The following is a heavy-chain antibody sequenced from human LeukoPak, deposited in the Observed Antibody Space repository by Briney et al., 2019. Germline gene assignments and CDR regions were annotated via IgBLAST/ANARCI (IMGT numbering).Heavy chain of an antibody. CDR1: GGSISSYY. J-gene: IGHJ6*02. Sequence: PSETLSLTCTVSGGSISSYYWSWLRQPPGKGLEWIGYIYYSGSTNYNPSLKSRVTISVDTSKNQFSLKLSSVTAADTAVYYCARDGITMVRGVIYYYGMDVWGQGTTVTVSS. D-gene: IGHD3-10*01. CDR3: ARDGITMVRGVIYYYGMDV. V-gene: IGHV4-59*01. CDR2: IYYSGST.